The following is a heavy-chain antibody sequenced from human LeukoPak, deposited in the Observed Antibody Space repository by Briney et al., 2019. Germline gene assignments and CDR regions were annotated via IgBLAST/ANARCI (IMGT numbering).Heavy chain of an antibody. V-gene: IGHV3-30*18. J-gene: IGHJ2*01. CDR2: ISYDGSNK. D-gene: IGHD3-3*01. CDR3: VKGVTNYDFWSGYPLFDL. CDR1: GFTFSSYG. Sequence: GGSLRLSCAASGFTFSSYGMHWVRQAPGKGLEWVAVISYDGSNKYYADSVKGRFTISRDNSKNTLYLQMNSLRAEDTAVYYCVKGVTNYDFWSGYPLFDLWGRGTLVTVSS.